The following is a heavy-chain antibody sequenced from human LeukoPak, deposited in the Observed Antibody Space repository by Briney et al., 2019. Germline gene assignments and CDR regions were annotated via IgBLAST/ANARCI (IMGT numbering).Heavy chain of an antibody. CDR1: GYSISSGYY. Sequence: SETLSLTCAVSGYSISSGYYWGWIRQPPGKGLEWIGSIFHSGSSYYNPSLKSRVTISVDTSRNQFSLKLTSVTAADTAVYYCARHVCGASSCYGFDYWGQGTLVTVSS. CDR3: ARHVCGASSCYGFDY. CDR2: IFHSGSS. J-gene: IGHJ4*01. V-gene: IGHV4-38-2*01. D-gene: IGHD2-15*01.